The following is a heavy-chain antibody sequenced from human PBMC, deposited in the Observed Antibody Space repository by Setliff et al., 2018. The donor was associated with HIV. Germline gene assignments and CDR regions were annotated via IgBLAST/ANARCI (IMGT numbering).Heavy chain of an antibody. CDR3: ARDQTGIAAAEFGGGSAWSDEGFDI. CDR2: IIPMYNIP. CDR1: GGTLTNYV. D-gene: IGHD6-13*01. Sequence: SVKVSCKTSGGTLTNYVITWVRQAPGQGLEWMGIIIPMYNIPTYAQKFQGRVTFTADESTSTAYMELSSLSSEDTAVYYCARDQTGIAAAEFGGGSAWSDEGFDIWGQGTMVTVSS. V-gene: IGHV1-69*13. J-gene: IGHJ3*02.